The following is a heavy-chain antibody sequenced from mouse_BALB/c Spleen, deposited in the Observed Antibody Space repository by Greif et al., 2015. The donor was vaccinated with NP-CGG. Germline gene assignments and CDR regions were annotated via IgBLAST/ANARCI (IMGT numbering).Heavy chain of an antibody. Sequence: VQLQQSGAELVRPGTSVKVSCKASGYAFTNYLIEWVKQRPGQGLEWIGVINPGSGGTNYNEKFKGKATLTADKSSSTAYMQLSSLTSDDSAVYFCARGYYGSSPFAYWGQGTLVTVSA. CDR3: ARGYYGSSPFAY. CDR1: GYAFTNYL. V-gene: IGHV1-54*01. J-gene: IGHJ3*01. CDR2: INPGSGGT. D-gene: IGHD1-1*01.